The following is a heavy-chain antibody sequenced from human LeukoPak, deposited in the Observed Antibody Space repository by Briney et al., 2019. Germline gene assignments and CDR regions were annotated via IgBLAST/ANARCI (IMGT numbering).Heavy chain of an antibody. J-gene: IGHJ4*02. D-gene: IGHD6-19*01. Sequence: SETLSLTCTVSGGSISSGTYYWSWIRQPPGKGLEWIGYIYYSGSTNYNPSLESRVTISVDTSKNQFPLKLSSVTAADTAVYYCSRDSSGWGRFDYWGQGTLVTVSS. CDR1: GGSISSGTYY. CDR3: SRDSSGWGRFDY. V-gene: IGHV4-61*01. CDR2: IYYSGST.